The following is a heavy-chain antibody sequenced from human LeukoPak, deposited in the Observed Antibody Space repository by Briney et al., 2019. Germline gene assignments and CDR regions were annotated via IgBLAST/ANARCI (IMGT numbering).Heavy chain of an antibody. V-gene: IGHV3-74*01. CDR1: GFTFSSYW. CDR3: AGDAHYYDSSGYYSAPHFDY. CDR2: INSDGSST. J-gene: IGHJ4*02. D-gene: IGHD3-22*01. Sequence: PGGSLRLSCAASGFTFSSYWMHWVRQAPGKGLVWVSRINSDGSSTIYADSVKGRFTISRDNAKNTLYLQMNSLRAEDTAVYYCAGDAHYYDSSGYYSAPHFDYWGQGTLVTVSS.